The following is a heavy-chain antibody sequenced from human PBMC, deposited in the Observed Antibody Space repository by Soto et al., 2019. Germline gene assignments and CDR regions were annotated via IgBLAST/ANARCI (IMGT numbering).Heavy chain of an antibody. Sequence: QVQLQESGPGLVKPSQTLSLTCTVSGGSLRSGGYYWSWIRQHPGKGLELMGYIYYGGSTYYNTSLKRRVTISVDTSKNQFSLKPSSVTDADTAVYYCARVRTGRVTTFPYIHFDYWGQGTLVNVFS. CDR2: IYYGGST. D-gene: IGHD4-4*01. V-gene: IGHV4-31*03. J-gene: IGHJ4*02. CDR3: ARVRTGRVTTFPYIHFDY. CDR1: GGSLRSGGYY.